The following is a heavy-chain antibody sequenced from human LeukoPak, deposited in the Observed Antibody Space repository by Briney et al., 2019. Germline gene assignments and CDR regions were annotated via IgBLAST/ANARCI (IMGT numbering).Heavy chain of an antibody. Sequence: GASVKVSCEASGYTFTSYAMHWVRQAPGQRLEWMGWINAGNGNTKYSQKFQGRVTITRDTSASTAYMELSSLRSEDTAVHYCAREGGATVTTTSAGYYGMDVWGQGTTVTASS. J-gene: IGHJ6*02. CDR1: GYTFTSYA. D-gene: IGHD4-17*01. V-gene: IGHV1-3*01. CDR3: AREGGATVTTTSAGYYGMDV. CDR2: INAGNGNT.